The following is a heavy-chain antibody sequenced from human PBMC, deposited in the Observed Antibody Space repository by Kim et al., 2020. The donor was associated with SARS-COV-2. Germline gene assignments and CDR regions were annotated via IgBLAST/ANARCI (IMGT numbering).Heavy chain of an antibody. Sequence: GGTLRLSCAASGFTFSDYYMSWIRQAPGKGLEWVAYISSSGSTKYNAYSVKGRFTISRDNAKHSLHLQMNIMTAEDTAAYYCASDLTTGGQFFYYFYID. CDR1: GFTFSDYY. CDR2: ISSSGSTK. J-gene: IGHJ6*03. V-gene: IGHV3-11*01. CDR3: ASDLTTGGQFFYYFYID. D-gene: IGHD4-17*01.